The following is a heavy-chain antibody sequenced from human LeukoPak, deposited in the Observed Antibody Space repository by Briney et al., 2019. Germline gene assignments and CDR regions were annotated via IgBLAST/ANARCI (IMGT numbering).Heavy chain of an antibody. V-gene: IGHV3-23*01. CDR1: GFTFSIYA. J-gene: IGHJ5*02. CDR3: AKDRRGQLATNWFDP. D-gene: IGHD6-6*01. CDR2: IIGNGGAV. Sequence: PGGSLRLSCAASGFTFSIYAMNWVRQAPGKGLEWVSLIIGNGGAVYYADSVKGRFTVSRDNSKSTLYLQMNSLRAEDTAVYYCAKDRRGQLATNWFDPWGQGTLVTVSS.